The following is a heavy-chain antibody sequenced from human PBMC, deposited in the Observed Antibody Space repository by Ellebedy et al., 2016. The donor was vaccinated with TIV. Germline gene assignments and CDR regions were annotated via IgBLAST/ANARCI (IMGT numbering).Heavy chain of an antibody. V-gene: IGHV3-21*01. D-gene: IGHD6-6*01. Sequence: GESLKISXAASGFTFNSYTMNWVRQAPGKGLEWVSSISSSGSYIYYADSVKGRFTISRDNSKSTLYLQMNSLRAEDTAVYYCASLYMVGEQLVLKFHYMDVWGKGTTVTVSS. CDR3: ASLYMVGEQLVLKFHYMDV. J-gene: IGHJ6*03. CDR1: GFTFNSYT. CDR2: ISSSGSYI.